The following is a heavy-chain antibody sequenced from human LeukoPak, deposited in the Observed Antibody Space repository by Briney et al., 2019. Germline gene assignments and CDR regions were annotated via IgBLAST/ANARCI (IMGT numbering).Heavy chain of an antibody. CDR3: ARDPSQDDY. Sequence: GRSLRLSCAASGFTFSSYAMHWVRQAPGKGLEWVAVISYDGTNEFYAEPVKGRFTISRDNSKNTMYLQMNSPRAEDTAVYYCARDPSQDDYWGQGTLVTVSS. CDR1: GFTFSSYA. CDR2: ISYDGTNE. J-gene: IGHJ4*02. V-gene: IGHV3-30-3*01.